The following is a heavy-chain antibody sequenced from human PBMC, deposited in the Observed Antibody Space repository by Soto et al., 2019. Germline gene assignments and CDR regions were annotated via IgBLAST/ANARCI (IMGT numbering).Heavy chain of an antibody. V-gene: IGHV1-18*01. D-gene: IGHD3-10*01. Sequence: ASVKVSCKASGYTFTSYGISWVRQAPGQGLEWMGWISAYNGNTNYAQKLQGRVTMTTDTSTSTAYMELRSLTSDDTAVYYCARHRHYGSGSYPLDYWAQGTLVTVSS. CDR1: GYTFTSYG. CDR3: ARHRHYGSGSYPLDY. CDR2: ISAYNGNT. J-gene: IGHJ4*02.